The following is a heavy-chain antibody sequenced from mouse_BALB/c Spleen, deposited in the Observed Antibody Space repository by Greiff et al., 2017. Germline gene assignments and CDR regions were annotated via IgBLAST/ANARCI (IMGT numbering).Heavy chain of an antibody. D-gene: IGHD2-10*02. Sequence: EVKLMESGAELVKPGASVKLSCTASGFNIKDTYMHWVKQRPEQGLEWIGRIDPANGNTKYDPKFQGKATITADSSSNTAYLQLSSLTSEDTAVYYCARSGYGNYPLYAMDYWGQGTSVTVSS. J-gene: IGHJ4*01. V-gene: IGHV14-3*02. CDR1: GFNIKDTY. CDR2: IDPANGNT. CDR3: ARSGYGNYPLYAMDY.